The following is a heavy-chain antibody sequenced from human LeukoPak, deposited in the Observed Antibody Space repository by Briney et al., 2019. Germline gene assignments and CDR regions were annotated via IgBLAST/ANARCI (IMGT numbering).Heavy chain of an antibody. CDR2: IWYDGNNK. Sequence: PGGSLRLSCAAPGFTFSSYGMHWVRQAPGKGLEWVAVIWYDGNNKYYADSVKGRFTISRDNSKKTLYLQLNSLRPEDTAIYYCAKDFIRILALIPWDYWGQGTLVTVSP. J-gene: IGHJ4*02. CDR1: GFTFSSYG. D-gene: IGHD2-21*01. V-gene: IGHV3-30*02. CDR3: AKDFIRILALIPWDY.